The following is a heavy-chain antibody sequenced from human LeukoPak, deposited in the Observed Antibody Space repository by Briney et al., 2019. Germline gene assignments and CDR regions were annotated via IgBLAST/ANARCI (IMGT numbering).Heavy chain of an antibody. J-gene: IGHJ3*02. CDR3: GASRQYVGAFDI. CDR2: ISSSSTII. D-gene: IGHD3-16*01. V-gene: IGHV3-48*03. CDR1: GFTFSSYE. Sequence: GGSLRLSCAASGFTFSSYESYWVRQAPGKGLEWISYISSSSTIIKYADSVRGRFTISRDDARESLYLQMSSLRADDTAIYYCGASRQYVGAFDIWGQGTLVTVSS.